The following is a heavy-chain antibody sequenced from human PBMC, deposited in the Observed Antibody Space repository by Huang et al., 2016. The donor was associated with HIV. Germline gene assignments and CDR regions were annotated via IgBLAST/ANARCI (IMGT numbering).Heavy chain of an antibody. CDR3: VRDSSSGLQLRY. J-gene: IGHJ4*02. CDR1: GYKFSTYS. D-gene: IGHD3-22*01. CDR2: IRKTSGAT. Sequence: EVQLVESGGGLAQPGGSLSLSCVASGYKFSTYSMNWVRQAPGKGLEWVSYIRKTSGATSYADAVKGRFTVSRDNVKNSLYLQMNRLRVEDTAMYYCVRDSSSGLQLRYWGQGALVIVS. V-gene: IGHV3-48*01.